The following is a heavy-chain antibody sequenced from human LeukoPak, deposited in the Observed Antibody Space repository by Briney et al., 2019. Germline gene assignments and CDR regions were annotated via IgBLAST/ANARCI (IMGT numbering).Heavy chain of an antibody. J-gene: IGHJ4*02. CDR3: AKASGGSGSYYANYFDY. D-gene: IGHD3-10*01. CDR2: ISGSGGST. Sequence: GGSLRLSCAASGFTFSSYAMSWVRQAPGKGLEWVSAISGSGGSTYYADSVKGRFTISRDNSKNTLYLQMNSLRAEDAAVYYCAKASGGSGSYYANYFDYWGQGTLVTVSS. CDR1: GFTFSSYA. V-gene: IGHV3-23*01.